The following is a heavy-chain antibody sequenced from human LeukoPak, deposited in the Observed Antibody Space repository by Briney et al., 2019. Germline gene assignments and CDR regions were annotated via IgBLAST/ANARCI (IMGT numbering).Heavy chain of an antibody. J-gene: IGHJ4*02. V-gene: IGHV1-46*01. CDR1: GYTFTIYY. CDR3: ARVSGGYDYLTYFDY. Sequence: ASVKVSCKASGYTFTIYYIHWVRQAPGQGLEWMGIINPSGGSTNYAQKFQGRVTMSVDTSKNQFSLKLSSVTAADTAVYYCARVSGGYDYLTYFDYWGQGTLVTVSS. D-gene: IGHD5-12*01. CDR2: INPSGGST.